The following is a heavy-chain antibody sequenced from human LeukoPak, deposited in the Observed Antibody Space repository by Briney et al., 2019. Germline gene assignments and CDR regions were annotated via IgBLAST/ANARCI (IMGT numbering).Heavy chain of an antibody. J-gene: IGHJ4*02. D-gene: IGHD2-21*01. CDR3: ARVLAGHFGGFYFDY. CDR2: IYYSGST. CDR1: GGSFWGYY. Sequence: SDTLSLTCAVCGGSFWGYYWSGIRQPPGKGLDWMVSIYYSGSTYYNPSLKPRVTISVDTYKTQFSLKLSSVTAADTAVYYCARVLAGHFGGFYFDYWGQGTLVTVSS. V-gene: IGHV4-34*01.